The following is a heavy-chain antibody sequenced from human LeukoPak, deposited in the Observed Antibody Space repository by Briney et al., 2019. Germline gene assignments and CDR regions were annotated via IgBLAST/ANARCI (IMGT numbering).Heavy chain of an antibody. D-gene: IGHD6-13*01. Sequence: PGGSLRLSCAASGFTFDNYAMHWVRQAPGKGLEWVSGISWNSGNIGYADSVKGRFTISRDNAKNSLYLQMNSLRAEDTALYYCAKDGDCSARGSWTCFDYWGQGTLVTVSS. V-gene: IGHV3-9*01. CDR3: AKDGDCSARGSWTCFDY. CDR1: GFTFDNYA. J-gene: IGHJ4*02. CDR2: ISWNSGNI.